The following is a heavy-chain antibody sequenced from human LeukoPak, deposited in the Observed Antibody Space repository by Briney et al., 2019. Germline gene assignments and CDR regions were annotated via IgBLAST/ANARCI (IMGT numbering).Heavy chain of an antibody. Sequence: GGSLRLSCAASGFTFSSYSMKWVRQAPGKGLEWDSYISSSSSTIYYADSVKGRFTISRDNAKNSLYLQMNSLRDEDTAVYYCAREPSFWSGYYQNWFDPWGQGTLVTVSS. CDR3: AREPSFWSGYYQNWFDP. CDR1: GFTFSSYS. V-gene: IGHV3-48*02. D-gene: IGHD3-3*01. CDR2: ISSSSSTI. J-gene: IGHJ5*02.